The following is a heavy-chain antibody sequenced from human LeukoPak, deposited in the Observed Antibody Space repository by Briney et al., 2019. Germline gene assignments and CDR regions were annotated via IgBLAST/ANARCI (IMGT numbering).Heavy chain of an antibody. CDR3: AKYLRYLDY. D-gene: IGHD2-8*01. Sequence: PGGSLRLSCAASGFTFSSYAMSWVRQTPGKGLEWVSTITGSGGSTYYADSVKGRFTISRDNSKNTLDPQMNSLRAEDTAVYYCAKYLRYLDYWGQGTLVTVSS. CDR2: ITGSGGST. V-gene: IGHV3-23*01. J-gene: IGHJ4*02. CDR1: GFTFSSYA.